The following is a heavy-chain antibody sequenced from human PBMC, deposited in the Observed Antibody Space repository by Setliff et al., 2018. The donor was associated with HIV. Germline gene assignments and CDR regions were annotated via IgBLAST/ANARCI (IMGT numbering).Heavy chain of an antibody. CDR2: IYYTGST. D-gene: IGHD3-16*01. Sequence: SETLSLTCSVSGASITRGGDFWSWIRQHPGKGLEWIGYIYYTGSTYYNPSLKSRVTISLDTSKNQFSLTLSSVTAADTALFYCARGGRKDLADNWGQGTLVTVSS. CDR1: GASITRGGDF. V-gene: IGHV4-31*03. CDR3: ARGGRKDLADN. J-gene: IGHJ4*02.